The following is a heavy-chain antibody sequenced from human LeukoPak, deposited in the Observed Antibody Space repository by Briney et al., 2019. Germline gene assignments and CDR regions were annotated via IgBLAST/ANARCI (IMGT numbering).Heavy chain of an antibody. CDR1: GGSISSSSYY. V-gene: IGHV4-39*07. CDR2: INHSGST. J-gene: IGHJ4*02. CDR3: ARGGGYYYDSSGYELSFGH. Sequence: SETLSLTCTVSGGSISSSSYYWSWIRQPPGKGLGCIGEINHSGSTNYNPSLKSRVTISVDTSKNQFSLKLSSVTAADTAAYYCARGGGYYYDSSGYELSFGHWGQGTLVTVSS. D-gene: IGHD3-22*01.